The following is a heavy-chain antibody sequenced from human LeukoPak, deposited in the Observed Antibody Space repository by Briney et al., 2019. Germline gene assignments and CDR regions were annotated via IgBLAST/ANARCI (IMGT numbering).Heavy chain of an antibody. CDR1: GGSISSSSYY. Sequence: SETLSLTCTVSGGSISSSSYYWGWIRQPPGKGLEWIGSIYYSGSTNYNPSLKSRVTISVDTSKNQFSLKLSSVTAADTAVYYCARHATVGGYFDWFPGDPFDYWGQGTLVTVSS. D-gene: IGHD3-9*01. J-gene: IGHJ4*02. V-gene: IGHV4-39*01. CDR3: ARHATVGGYFDWFPGDPFDY. CDR2: IYYSGST.